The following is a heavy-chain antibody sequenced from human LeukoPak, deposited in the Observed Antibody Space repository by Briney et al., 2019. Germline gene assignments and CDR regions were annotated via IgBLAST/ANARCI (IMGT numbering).Heavy chain of an antibody. V-gene: IGHV3-30-3*01. Sequence: GRSLRLSCAASGFTFSSYAMHWVRQAPGKGLEWVAVISYDGSNKYYADSVKGRFTISRDNSRNTLYLQMNSLRAEDAAVYYCAKDRYDYVIYYFDYWGQGTLVTVSS. CDR1: GFTFSSYA. D-gene: IGHD3-16*01. J-gene: IGHJ4*02. CDR2: ISYDGSNK. CDR3: AKDRYDYVIYYFDY.